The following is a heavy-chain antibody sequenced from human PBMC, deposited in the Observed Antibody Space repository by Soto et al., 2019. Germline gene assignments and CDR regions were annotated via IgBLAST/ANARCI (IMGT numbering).Heavy chain of an antibody. J-gene: IGHJ6*03. Sequence: PGGSLRLSCAASGFTFSSYAMSWVRQAPGKGLEWVSAISGSGGSTYYADSVKGRFTISRDNSKNTLYLQMNSLRAEDTAVYYCAKGLSLLTNYYYYYMDVWGKGTTVTVSS. CDR2: ISGSGGST. V-gene: IGHV3-23*01. D-gene: IGHD3-10*01. CDR1: GFTFSSYA. CDR3: AKGLSLLTNYYYYYMDV.